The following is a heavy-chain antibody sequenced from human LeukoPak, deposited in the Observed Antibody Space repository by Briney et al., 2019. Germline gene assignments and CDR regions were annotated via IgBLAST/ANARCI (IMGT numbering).Heavy chain of an antibody. CDR2: IYPGGSDT. CDR3: ARHAYESGWYGGDNWFDP. D-gene: IGHD6-19*01. CDR1: GYSFTSYW. J-gene: IGHJ5*02. V-gene: IGHV5-51*01. Sequence: GESLKISRKGSGYSFTSYWIGWVRQMPGKGLEWMGIIYPGGSDTMYSPSFQGQVTISADKSISTAYLQWSSLKASDTAMYYCARHAYESGWYGGDNWFDPWGQGTLVTVSS.